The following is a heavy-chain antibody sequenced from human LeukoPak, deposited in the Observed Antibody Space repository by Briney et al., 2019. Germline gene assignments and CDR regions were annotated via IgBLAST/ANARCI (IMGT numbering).Heavy chain of an antibody. J-gene: IGHJ6*02. D-gene: IGHD3-10*01. CDR3: ARDYYGSGSYYFSSYYGMDV. CDR2: ISYDGSNK. V-gene: IGHV3-30-3*01. CDR1: GLTFSSYA. Sequence: PGGSLRLSCAASGLTFSSYAMHWVRQAPGKGLEWVAVISYDGSNKYYADSVKGRFTISRDNSKNTLYLQMNSLRAEDTAVYYCARDYYGSGSYYFSSYYGMDVWGQGTTVTVSS.